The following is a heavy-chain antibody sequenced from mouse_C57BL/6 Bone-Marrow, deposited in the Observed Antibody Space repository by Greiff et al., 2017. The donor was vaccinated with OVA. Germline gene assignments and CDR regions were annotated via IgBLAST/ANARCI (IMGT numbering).Heavy chain of an antibody. D-gene: IGHD1-1*01. Sequence: QVQLQQSGAELARPGASVKLSCKASGYTFTSYGISWVKQRTGQGLEWIGEIYPRSGNTYYNEKFKGKATLTADKSSSTAYMELRSLTSEDSAVYFCAGSFITTVVEDWFAYWGQGTLVTVSA. CDR3: AGSFITTVVEDWFAY. CDR2: IYPRSGNT. V-gene: IGHV1-81*01. CDR1: GYTFTSYG. J-gene: IGHJ3*01.